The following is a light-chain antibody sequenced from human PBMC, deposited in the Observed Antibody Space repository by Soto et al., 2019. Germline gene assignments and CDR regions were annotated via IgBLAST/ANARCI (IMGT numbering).Light chain of an antibody. J-gene: IGKJ4*01. Sequence: EFVLTQSPGTLSLSPGERATLSCRASQTVRNNYLAWYQQKPGQAPRLLIYDASSRATGIPDRFSGGGSGTDFTLTINSLQSEDFAVYYCQRYNNWPLTFGGGTKVDIK. V-gene: IGKV3D-20*02. CDR2: DAS. CDR1: QTVRNNY. CDR3: QRYNNWPLT.